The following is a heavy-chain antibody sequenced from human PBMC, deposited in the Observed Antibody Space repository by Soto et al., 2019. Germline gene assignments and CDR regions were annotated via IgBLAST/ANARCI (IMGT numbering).Heavy chain of an antibody. CDR1: GYTFTSYG. CDR2: ISAYDGNT. D-gene: IGHD1-7*01. V-gene: IGHV1-18*04. Sequence: QVQLVQSGAEVKKPGASVKVSCKASGYTFTSYGFSWVRQAPGQGLEWMGWISAYDGNTNYAQKFQDRLTMTTDTSTSTAYMELRCLRFDDTAVYYCASNTPRGCELPLDYSGQGTLVTVSS. CDR3: ASNTPRGCELPLDY. J-gene: IGHJ4*02.